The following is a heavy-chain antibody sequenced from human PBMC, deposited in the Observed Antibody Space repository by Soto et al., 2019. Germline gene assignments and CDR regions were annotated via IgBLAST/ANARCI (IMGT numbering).Heavy chain of an antibody. D-gene: IGHD1-26*01. CDR1: GFSLNTSGVG. CDR2: IYWNDDK. V-gene: IGHV2-5*01. J-gene: IGHJ4*02. Sequence: QITLKESGPTLVKPTQTLTLTCTFSGFSLNTSGVGVGWIRQPPGKALEWLALIYWNDDKRYSPSLKSRLTITKDTSKTQMVLTVTNMYPGDTRTYYCADSSYCVYASDDRGQGSLVTASS. CDR3: ADSSYCVYASDD.